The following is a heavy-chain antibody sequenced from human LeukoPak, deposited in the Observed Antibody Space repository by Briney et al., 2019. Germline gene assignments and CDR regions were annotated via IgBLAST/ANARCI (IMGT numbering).Heavy chain of an antibody. J-gene: IGHJ4*02. CDR2: IIPVLDIA. CDR3: ARGDRDGYNYGY. D-gene: IGHD5-24*01. CDR1: GGTFTSYS. Sequence: SVKVSCKASGGTFTSYSISWLRQAPGQGLEWMGRIIPVLDIANYAQKFQGRVTITADKSTITAYMELNSLRSEDTAVYYCARGDRDGYNYGYWGQGTLVTVSS. V-gene: IGHV1-69*04.